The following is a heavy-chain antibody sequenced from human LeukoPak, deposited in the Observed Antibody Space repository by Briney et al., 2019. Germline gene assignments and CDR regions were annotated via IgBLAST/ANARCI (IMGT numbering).Heavy chain of an antibody. V-gene: IGHV1-46*03. Sequence: ASVKVSCKASGYTFTSYYMHWVRQAPGQGLEWMGIINPSGGSTSYAQKFQGRVTMTSDTSTSTVYMELSSLRSEDTAVYYCAREAEWELPVDYWGQGTLVTVSS. D-gene: IGHD1-26*01. CDR3: AREAEWELPVDY. CDR1: GYTFTSYY. J-gene: IGHJ4*02. CDR2: INPSGGST.